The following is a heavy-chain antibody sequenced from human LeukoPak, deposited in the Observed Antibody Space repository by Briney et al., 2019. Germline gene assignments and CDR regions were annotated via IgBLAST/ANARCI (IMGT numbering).Heavy chain of an antibody. J-gene: IGHJ4*02. CDR2: IYHSGST. Sequence: SETLSLTCTVSGGSISTSNYYWGWIRQPPGKGLEWIGSIYHSGSTYYNPSLKSRVTISVDTSKNQFSLKLSSVTAADTAVYYCARDPLGFHTARLFDYWGQGTLVTVSS. V-gene: IGHV4-39*07. CDR1: GGSISTSNYY. CDR3: ARDPLGFHTARLFDY.